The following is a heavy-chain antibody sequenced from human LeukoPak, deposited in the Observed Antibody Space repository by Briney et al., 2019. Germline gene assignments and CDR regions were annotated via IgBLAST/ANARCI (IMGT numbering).Heavy chain of an antibody. CDR3: TTGGNVIVAGTRAFDI. D-gene: IGHD6-19*01. CDR2: IKSTLDGGTT. CDR1: GFTFSSYS. Sequence: PGGSLRLSCAASGFTFSSYSMNWVRQVPGKGLEWVGRIKSTLDGGTTDLAAPVKDRFTVSRDDSKETLYLQMNSLKTEDTAIYYCTTGGNVIVAGTRAFDIWGQGTMVTVSS. V-gene: IGHV3-15*07. J-gene: IGHJ3*02.